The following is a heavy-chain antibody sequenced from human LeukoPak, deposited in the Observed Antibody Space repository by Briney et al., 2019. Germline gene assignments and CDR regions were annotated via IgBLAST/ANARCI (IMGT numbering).Heavy chain of an antibody. J-gene: IGHJ4*02. CDR2: ISYDGSNY. Sequence: GGSLRLSCAASGFTFSSYGMHWVRQAPGKGLEWVAVISYDGSNYYYADSVKGRFTISRDNSKNTVFLQMNGLRAEDTAVYYCAKDGYSSGWAVDYWGQGTLVSVSS. D-gene: IGHD6-19*01. V-gene: IGHV3-30*18. CDR3: AKDGYSSGWAVDY. CDR1: GFTFSSYG.